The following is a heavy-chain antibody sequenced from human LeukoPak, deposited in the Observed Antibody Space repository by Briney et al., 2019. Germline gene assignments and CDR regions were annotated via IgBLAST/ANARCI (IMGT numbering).Heavy chain of an antibody. CDR3: ARRLLWFGELNWFDP. CDR2: MNPNSGNT. Sequence: ASVTVSCKASGYTFTSYDINWVRQATGQGLEWMGWMNPNSGNTGYAQKFQGRVTMTRNTSISTAYMELSSLRSEDTAVYYCARRLLWFGELNWFDPWGQGTLVTVSS. D-gene: IGHD3-10*01. CDR1: GYTFTSYD. J-gene: IGHJ5*02. V-gene: IGHV1-8*01.